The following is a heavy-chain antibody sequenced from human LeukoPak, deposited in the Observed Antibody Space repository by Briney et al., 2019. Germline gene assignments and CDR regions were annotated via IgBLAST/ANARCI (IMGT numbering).Heavy chain of an antibody. CDR3: ARDFRTYYFDY. J-gene: IGHJ4*02. V-gene: IGHV3-69-1*02. CDR1: GFTFSDYY. CDR2: ISSSSTI. D-gene: IGHD1-14*01. Sequence: GGSLRLSCAASGFTFSDYYMNWVRQAPGKGLEWVSSISSSSTIYYADSVKGRFTISRDNAKNSLYLQMSSLRAEDTAVYYCARDFRTYYFDYWGQGTLVTVSS.